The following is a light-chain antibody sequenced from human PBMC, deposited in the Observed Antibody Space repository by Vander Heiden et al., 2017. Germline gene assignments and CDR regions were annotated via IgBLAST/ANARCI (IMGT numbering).Light chain of an antibody. CDR2: AAS. CDR3: QQSYSTPR. V-gene: IGKV1-39*01. J-gene: IGKJ5*01. CDR1: QSISSY. Sequence: DIQMTQSPSSLSASVGDRVTITCRASQSISSYLNWYQQKPGKAPKLLIYAASSLQSGVPSRFSGSGSGTDFTLTISSLQPEDFANYYCQQSYSTPRFGQGTRLEIK.